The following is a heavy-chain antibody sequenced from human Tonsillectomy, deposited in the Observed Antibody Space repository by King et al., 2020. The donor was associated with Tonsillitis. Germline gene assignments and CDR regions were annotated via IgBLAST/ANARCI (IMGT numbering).Heavy chain of an antibody. CDR1: GFTFSSYW. Sequence: VQLVESGGGLVQPGGSLRLSCAASGFTFSSYWMYWVRQVPGKGLVWVSRINSDGSSTDYTDSVKGRFTISRDKAKNTLYLQMNSLRAEDTAVYYCARAVYCSSTGFTPPFDYWGQGTLVTVSS. CDR3: ARAVYCSSTGFTPPFDY. J-gene: IGHJ4*02. CDR2: INSDGSST. D-gene: IGHD2-2*01. V-gene: IGHV3-74*01.